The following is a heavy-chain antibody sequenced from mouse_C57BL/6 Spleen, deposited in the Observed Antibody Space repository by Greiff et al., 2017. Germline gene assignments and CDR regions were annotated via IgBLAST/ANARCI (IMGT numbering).Heavy chain of an antibody. CDR3: ARDDYDYVDPMDY. D-gene: IGHD2-4*01. J-gene: IGHJ4*01. Sequence: EVKLVESGGGLVKPGGSLKLSCAASGFTFSSYAMSWVRQTPEKRLEWVATISDGGSYTYYPDNVKGRFTISRDNAKNNLYLQMSHLKSEDTAMYYCARDDYDYVDPMDYWGQGTSVTVSS. CDR2: ISDGGSYT. CDR1: GFTFSSYA. V-gene: IGHV5-4*01.